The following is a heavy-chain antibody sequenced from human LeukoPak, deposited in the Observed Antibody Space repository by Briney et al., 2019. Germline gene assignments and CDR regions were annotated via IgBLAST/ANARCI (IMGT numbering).Heavy chain of an antibody. CDR1: GGSITDYDYY. CDR2: IYTCGGT. V-gene: IGHV4-61*02. CDR3: AGRGSSSGTFDT. J-gene: IGHJ3*02. D-gene: IGHD3-10*01. Sequence: PSQTLSLTCAVSGGSITDYDYYWTWIRQPAGQGLEWIGRIYTCGGTNYNPSLRRRVTISVDRSKNEISLHLASLPAAHTALYYRAGRGSSSGTFDTWGPGTSVTVSS.